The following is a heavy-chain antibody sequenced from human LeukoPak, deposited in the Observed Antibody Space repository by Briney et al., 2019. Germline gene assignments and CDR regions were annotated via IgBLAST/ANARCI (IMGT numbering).Heavy chain of an antibody. D-gene: IGHD6-19*01. Sequence: PGGSLRLSCAASGFTFSSYGMSWVRQAPGKGLEWVSAISGSGGSTYYADSVKGRFTISRDNSKNTLYLQMNSLRAEDTAVYYCAKVTHSSGWWGRIDYWGQGTLVTASS. V-gene: IGHV3-23*01. CDR1: GFTFSSYG. CDR2: ISGSGGST. CDR3: AKVTHSSGWWGRIDY. J-gene: IGHJ4*02.